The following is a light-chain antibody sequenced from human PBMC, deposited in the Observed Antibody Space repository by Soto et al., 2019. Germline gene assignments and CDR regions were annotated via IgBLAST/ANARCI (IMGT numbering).Light chain of an antibody. CDR1: SSDIGDYNY. CDR2: EVT. CDR3: SSYTTTSSLRV. J-gene: IGLJ1*01. V-gene: IGLV2-14*01. Sequence: QSVLTQPASVSGSPGQSITISCTGTSSDIGDYNYVSWYQHHPGRAPKLIIYEVTNRPSGVSIRFSASKSGNTASLTISGLQAEDEADYYCSSYTTTSSLRVFGTGTKLTVL.